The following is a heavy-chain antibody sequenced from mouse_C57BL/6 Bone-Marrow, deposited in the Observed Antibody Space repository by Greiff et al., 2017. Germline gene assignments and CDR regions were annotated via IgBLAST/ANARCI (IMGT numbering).Heavy chain of an antibody. CDR1: GFTFSSYG. V-gene: IGHV5-6*01. CDR3: ARLGLRKFAS. CDR2: IRTGGSYT. Sequence: EVQLQEPGGDFVKPGGSLKLSCADSGFTFSSYGMSWVRQIPDKRLEWVATIRTGGSYTYYPDSVKGRFTISRDNTTNTLYLQMSSLKSEDTAMYYCARLGLRKFASWGQGTLVTVSA. J-gene: IGHJ3*01. D-gene: IGHD2-4*01.